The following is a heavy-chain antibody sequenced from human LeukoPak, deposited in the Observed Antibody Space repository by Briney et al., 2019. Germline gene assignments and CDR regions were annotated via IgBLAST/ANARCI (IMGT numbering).Heavy chain of an antibody. CDR3: ARERGPRFLEWLSVENWFDT. Sequence: SETLSLTCTVSGGSISSHYWSWIRQPPGKGLEWIGYIYYSGSTNYNPSLKSRVTISVDTSKNQFSLKLSSVTAADTAVYYCARERGPRFLEWLSVENWFDTWGQGTLVTVSS. J-gene: IGHJ5*02. D-gene: IGHD3-3*01. CDR1: GGSISSHY. CDR2: IYYSGST. V-gene: IGHV4-59*11.